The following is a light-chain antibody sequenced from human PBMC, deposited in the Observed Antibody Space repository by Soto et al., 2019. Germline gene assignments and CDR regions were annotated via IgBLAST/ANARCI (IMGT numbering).Light chain of an antibody. J-gene: IGKJ1*01. CDR3: QQYDNLTVWT. Sequence: DIQMTQPPSSLSASVGDRVTITCQASQDISNYLNWYQQKPGKATKLLIYDASNLETGVPSRLSGSGSGTDFTFTISSLQPEDIATYYCQQYDNLTVWTFGQGTKVDXK. V-gene: IGKV1-33*01. CDR1: QDISNY. CDR2: DAS.